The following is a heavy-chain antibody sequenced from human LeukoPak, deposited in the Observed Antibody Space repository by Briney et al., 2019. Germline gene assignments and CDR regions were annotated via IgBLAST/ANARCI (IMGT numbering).Heavy chain of an antibody. V-gene: IGHV3-66*01. CDR3: VGEAPGTTVYY. D-gene: IGHD4-17*01. CDR1: GFSVSNNY. CDR2: IFRGGNT. Sequence: PGGSLRLSCAASGFSVSNNYISGVRQAPGKGLEGVSVIFRGGNTYYADSVKGRFIISRDNSQNTAYLQMNSLRAEDTAVYYCVGEAPGTTVYYWGQGTLVTVSS. J-gene: IGHJ4*02.